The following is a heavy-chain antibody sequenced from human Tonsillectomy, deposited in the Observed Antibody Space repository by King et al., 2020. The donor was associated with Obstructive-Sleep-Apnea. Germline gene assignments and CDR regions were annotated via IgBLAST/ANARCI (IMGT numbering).Heavy chain of an antibody. V-gene: IGHV3-23*04. D-gene: IGHD2-2*01. Sequence: VQLVESGGGLVQPGGSLRLSCAASGFTFSSYAMSWVRQAPGKGLEWVSAISGSGGSTYYADSVKGRFTISRDNSKNTLYLQMNSLRAEDTAVYYCAKDRVPAAISPNHGAFDIWGQGTMVTVSS. CDR1: GFTFSSYA. J-gene: IGHJ3*02. CDR3: AKDRVPAAISPNHGAFDI. CDR2: ISGSGGST.